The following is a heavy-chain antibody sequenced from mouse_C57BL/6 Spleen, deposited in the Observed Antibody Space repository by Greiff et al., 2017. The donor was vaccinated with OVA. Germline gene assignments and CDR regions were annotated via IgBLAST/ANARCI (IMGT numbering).Heavy chain of an antibody. J-gene: IGHJ2*01. CDR2: ISGGGGNT. CDR1: GFTFSSYT. V-gene: IGHV5-9*01. D-gene: IGHD1-1*01. Sequence: EVKLVESGGGLVKPGGSLKLSCAASGFTFSSYTMSWVRQTPETRLKWVATISGGGGNTYYPDSVKGRFTISRDNAKNTLYLQMSSLRSEYTALYYCARQGTTVVALDYWGQGTTLTVSS. CDR3: ARQGTTVVALDY.